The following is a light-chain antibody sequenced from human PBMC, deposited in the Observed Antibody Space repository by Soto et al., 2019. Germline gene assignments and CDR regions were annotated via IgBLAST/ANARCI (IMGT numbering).Light chain of an antibody. CDR1: RSDVGGYNY. CDR2: DVS. J-gene: IGLJ2*01. CDR3: SSYPSSSTLL. Sequence: QSALTQPASVSGSPGQSITISCTGTRSDVGGYNYVSWYQQHPGKAPKLMIYDVSNRPSGVSNRFSGSKSGNTASLTISGLQAEDEADYYCSSYPSSSTLLFGGGTKLTVL. V-gene: IGLV2-14*01.